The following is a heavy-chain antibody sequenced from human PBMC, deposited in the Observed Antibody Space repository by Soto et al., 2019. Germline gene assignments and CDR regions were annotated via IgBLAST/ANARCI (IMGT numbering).Heavy chain of an antibody. V-gene: IGHV3-30-3*01. CDR1: GFTFSSYA. CDR3: AREGGGIVVVVAATLSWFDP. J-gene: IGHJ5*02. CDR2: ISYDGSNK. D-gene: IGHD2-15*01. Sequence: QVQLVESGGGVVQPGRSLRLSCAASGFTFSSYAMHWVRQAPGKGLEWVAVISYDGSNKYYADSVKGRFTISRDNSKNTLYLQMNSLRGEDTAVYYCAREGGGIVVVVAATLSWFDPWGQGTLVTVSS.